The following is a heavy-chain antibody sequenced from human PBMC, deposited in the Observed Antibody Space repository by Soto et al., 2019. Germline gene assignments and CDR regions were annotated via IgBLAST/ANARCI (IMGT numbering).Heavy chain of an antibody. V-gene: IGHV3-48*02. CDR3: ARDPGSSSWYFNWFDP. CDR2: ISSSSSTI. Sequence: GGSLRLSCAASGFTFSSYSMNWVRQAPGKGLEWVSYISSSSSTIYYADSVKGRFTISRDNAKNSLYLQMNSLRDEDTAVYYCARDPGSSSWYFNWFDPWGQGTLVTVSS. CDR1: GFTFSSYS. D-gene: IGHD6-13*01. J-gene: IGHJ5*02.